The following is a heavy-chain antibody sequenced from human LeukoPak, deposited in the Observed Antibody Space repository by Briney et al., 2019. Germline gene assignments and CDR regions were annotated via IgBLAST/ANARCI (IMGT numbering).Heavy chain of an antibody. CDR3: ARHGYYGSGSYRAFDL. CDR2: IFYSGNT. V-gene: IGHV4-39*01. J-gene: IGHJ3*01. D-gene: IGHD3-10*01. CDR1: GGSISSSAYY. Sequence: SETLSLTCTVSGGSISSSAYYWGWVRQPPGKGLEWFGNIFYSGNTYYSPSLMSRVTISVDTSKNRFSQRLSSVTDADTAVYYCARHGYYGSGSYRAFDLWGQGTMVTVSS.